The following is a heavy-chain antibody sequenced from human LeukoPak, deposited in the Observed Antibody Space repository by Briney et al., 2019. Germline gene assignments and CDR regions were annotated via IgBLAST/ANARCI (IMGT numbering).Heavy chain of an antibody. CDR1: GYTFTGYY. Sequence: ASVKASCKASGYTFTGYYMHWVRQAPGQGLEWMGWINPNSGGTNYAQKFQGRVTMTRGTSISTAYMELSRLRSDDTAVYYCASTRTAMAHFDYWGQGTLVTVSS. CDR2: INPNSGGT. V-gene: IGHV1-2*02. CDR3: ASTRTAMAHFDY. D-gene: IGHD5-18*01. J-gene: IGHJ4*02.